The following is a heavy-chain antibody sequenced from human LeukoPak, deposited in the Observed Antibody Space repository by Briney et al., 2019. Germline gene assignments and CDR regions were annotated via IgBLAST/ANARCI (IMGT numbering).Heavy chain of an antibody. J-gene: IGHJ5*02. CDR2: ISHSERA. CDR3: AGIRRTYGDIVLPLDP. V-gene: IGHV4-34*01. Sequence: PSETLSLTCAVYGGSYNDYYWSWMRQSPGQGREWIVEISHSERATYNASLKSRVIISFDTSKSQFSLHLKSVTAADTAVYYCAGIRRTYGDIVLPLDPWGQGTLVTVSS. D-gene: IGHD4-17*01. CDR1: GGSYNDYY.